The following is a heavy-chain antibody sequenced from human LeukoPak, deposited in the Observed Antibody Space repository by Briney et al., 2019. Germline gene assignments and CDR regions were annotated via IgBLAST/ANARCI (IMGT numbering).Heavy chain of an antibody. Sequence: PGRSLRLSCAASGFTFSSYGMHWVRQAPGKGLEWVAVISYDGSNKYYADSVKGRFTISRDNSKNTLYLQMNSLRAEDTAVYYCASVLYEYYFDYWGQGTLVTVSS. CDR1: GFTFSSYG. CDR3: ASVLYEYYFDY. CDR2: ISYDGSNK. J-gene: IGHJ4*02. D-gene: IGHD2/OR15-2a*01. V-gene: IGHV3-30*03.